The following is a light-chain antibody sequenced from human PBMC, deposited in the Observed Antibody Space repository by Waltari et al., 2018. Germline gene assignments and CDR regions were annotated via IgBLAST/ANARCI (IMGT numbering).Light chain of an antibody. Sequence: QSVLTQPPSVSAAPGQRVTISCSGGLSNIGNNYVSRYRQFPGTAPKLLIYENTERPSGIPGRFSGSKSGTSATLDITGLQAGDEADYYCGTWDSSLSGAVFGGGTHLTVL. J-gene: IGLJ7*01. CDR3: GTWDSSLSGAV. CDR2: ENT. V-gene: IGLV1-51*02. CDR1: LSNIGNNY.